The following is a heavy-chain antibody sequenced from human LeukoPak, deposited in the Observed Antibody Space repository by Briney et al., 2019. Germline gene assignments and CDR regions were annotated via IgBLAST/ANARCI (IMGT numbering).Heavy chain of an antibody. Sequence: ASVKVSCKASGYTFTGYYMHWVRQAPGQGLEWMGWINPNSGGTNYAQKFQGRVTMTRDTSISTAYMELSRLRSDDTAVYYCAREVFGQVDTAMDYYFDYWGQGTLVTVSS. V-gene: IGHV1-2*02. D-gene: IGHD5-18*01. CDR2: INPNSGGT. CDR1: GYTFTGYY. J-gene: IGHJ4*02. CDR3: AREVFGQVDTAMDYYFDY.